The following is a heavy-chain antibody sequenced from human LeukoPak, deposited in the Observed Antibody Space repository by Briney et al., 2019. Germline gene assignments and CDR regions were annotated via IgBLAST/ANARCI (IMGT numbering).Heavy chain of an antibody. CDR1: GFTFNTYT. V-gene: IGHV3-21*01. CDR2: IGRTSVDK. J-gene: IGHJ4*02. D-gene: IGHD3-22*01. CDR3: VGGDSREL. Sequence: GGSLRLSCAGSGFTFNTYTMNWVRQAPGKGLEWISSIGRTSVDKYYAASVRGRFTISRDNSKNSLYVEMSSLRAEDTAVYYCVGGDSRELWGQGTLVTVSS.